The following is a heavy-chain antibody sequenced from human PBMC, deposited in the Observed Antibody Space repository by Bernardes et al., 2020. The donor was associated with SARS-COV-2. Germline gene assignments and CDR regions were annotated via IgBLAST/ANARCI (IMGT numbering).Heavy chain of an antibody. CDR3: ARLGGYYYGSGSYYNRRLAFDI. Sequence: SETLSLTCTVSGGSISSYYWSWVRQPPGKGLEYIGYIFYTGSTNYNPSLKSRVTISVDTSKNQFSLKLSSVTAADTAVYYCARLGGYYYGSGSYYNRRLAFDIWGQGTMVTVSS. CDR1: GGSISSYY. V-gene: IGHV4-59*08. D-gene: IGHD3-10*01. CDR2: IFYTGST. J-gene: IGHJ3*02.